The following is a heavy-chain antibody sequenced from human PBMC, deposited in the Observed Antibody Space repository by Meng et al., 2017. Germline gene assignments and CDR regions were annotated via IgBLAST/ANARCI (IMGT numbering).Heavy chain of an antibody. D-gene: IGHD6-19*01. CDR3: ATDFWTSPGIAVAGTREPDAFDI. CDR1: GYTLTELS. Sequence: ASAKVSCKVSGYTLTELSMHWVRQAPGKGLEWMGGFDPEDGETIYAQKSQGRVTMTEDTSTDTAYMELSSLRSEDTAVYYCATDFWTSPGIAVAGTREPDAFDIWGQGTMVTVSS. CDR2: FDPEDGET. J-gene: IGHJ3*02. V-gene: IGHV1-24*01.